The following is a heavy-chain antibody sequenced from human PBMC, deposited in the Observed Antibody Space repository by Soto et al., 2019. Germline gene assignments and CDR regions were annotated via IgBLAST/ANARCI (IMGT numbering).Heavy chain of an antibody. CDR3: ARDRQYYYDSSGYFSRWFDP. D-gene: IGHD3-22*01. V-gene: IGHV4-61*08. CDR1: GGTINSGDYF. Sequence: SETLSLTCSVSGGTINSGDYFWSWIRQPPGKGLEWIGYIYYSGSTNYNPSLKSRVTISVDTSKNQFSLKLSSVTAADTAGYYCARDRQYYYDSSGYFSRWFDPWGQGTLVTVSS. CDR2: IYYSGST. J-gene: IGHJ5*02.